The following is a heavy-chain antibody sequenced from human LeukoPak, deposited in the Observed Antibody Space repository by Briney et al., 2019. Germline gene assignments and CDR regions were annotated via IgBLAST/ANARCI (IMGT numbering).Heavy chain of an antibody. Sequence: PSETLSLTCTVSGGSISSSSFYWNWIRQPPGKGLEWIGSIYYSGTTYYNPSLKSRVAISVDTSKNQFSLKLNSVTAADTAVYYCARRGLANLDFDYWGQGILLTVSS. CDR3: ARRGLANLDFDY. D-gene: IGHD6-25*01. CDR1: GGSISSSSFY. CDR2: IYYSGTT. V-gene: IGHV4-39*01. J-gene: IGHJ4*02.